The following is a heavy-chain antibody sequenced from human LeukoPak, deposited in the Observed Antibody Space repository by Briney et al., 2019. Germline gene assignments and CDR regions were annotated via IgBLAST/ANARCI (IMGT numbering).Heavy chain of an antibody. CDR2: IYTSGST. Sequence: PSETLSLTCTVSGGSISSGGYYWSWIRQPAGKGLEWIGRIYTSGSTNYNPSLKSRVTLSVDTSKNQFSLKLSSVTAADTAVYYCARHGERSIAVAATGFDYWGQGTLVTVSS. CDR3: ARHGERSIAVAATGFDY. V-gene: IGHV4-61*02. CDR1: GGSISSGGYY. D-gene: IGHD6-19*01. J-gene: IGHJ4*02.